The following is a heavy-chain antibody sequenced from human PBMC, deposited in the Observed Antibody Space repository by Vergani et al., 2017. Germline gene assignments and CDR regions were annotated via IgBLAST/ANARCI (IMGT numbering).Heavy chain of an antibody. Sequence: EVQLVESGGGLVQPGGSLRLSCAASGFTVSSNYMSWVRQAPGKGLEWVSVIYSGGSTYYADSVKGRFTISRDNSKNTLYLQMNSLRAEDTAVYYCARDGITMVRGTGRDGMDVWGQGTLVTVSS. V-gene: IGHV3-66*02. CDR2: IYSGGST. CDR3: ARDGITMVRGTGRDGMDV. D-gene: IGHD3-10*01. CDR1: GFTVSSNY. J-gene: IGHJ6*02.